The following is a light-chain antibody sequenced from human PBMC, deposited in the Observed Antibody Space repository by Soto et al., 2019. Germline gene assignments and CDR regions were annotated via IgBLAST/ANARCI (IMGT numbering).Light chain of an antibody. CDR1: NSDVGLYDY. Sequence: QSALTQPASVSGSPGQSITISCTGSNSDVGLYDYVSWYQQYPGRAPKLIIFEVNGRPSGIPTRFSGSKSGNTASLTISGLQAEDEADYYCCSFAGVSTFGVFGGGTKLTVL. J-gene: IGLJ3*02. CDR2: EVN. CDR3: CSFAGVSTFGV. V-gene: IGLV2-14*01.